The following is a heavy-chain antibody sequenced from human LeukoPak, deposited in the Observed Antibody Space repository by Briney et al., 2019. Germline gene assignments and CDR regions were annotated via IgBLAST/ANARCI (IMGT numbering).Heavy chain of an antibody. D-gene: IGHD1-26*01. CDR1: GFKFSSYA. CDR3: ARGRGGTTTPYYFDS. CDR2: ISYDGSNK. Sequence: GGSLRLSCAASGFKFSSYAMHWVRQAPGKGLEWVAVISYDGSNKYGADSVKGRFTISRDNSKNTLYLEMKSLRAEDTAVYYCARGRGGTTTPYYFDSWGQGALVTVSS. J-gene: IGHJ4*02. V-gene: IGHV3-30*04.